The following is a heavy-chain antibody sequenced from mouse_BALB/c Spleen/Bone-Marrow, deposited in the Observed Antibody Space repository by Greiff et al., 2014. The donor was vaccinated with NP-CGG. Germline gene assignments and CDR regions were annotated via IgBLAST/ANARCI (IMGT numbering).Heavy chain of an antibody. CDR1: GFTFSSFG. Sequence: EVHLVESGGGLVLPGGSRKLSCAASGFTFSSFGMHWVRQAPEKGLEWVAYISSGSSTTYYADTVKGRFTISRDNPKNTLFLQMTSLRSEDTAMYYCARGGNFAWFAYWGQGTLVTVSA. V-gene: IGHV5-17*02. J-gene: IGHJ3*01. CDR3: ARGGNFAWFAY. CDR2: ISSGSSTT. D-gene: IGHD2-1*01.